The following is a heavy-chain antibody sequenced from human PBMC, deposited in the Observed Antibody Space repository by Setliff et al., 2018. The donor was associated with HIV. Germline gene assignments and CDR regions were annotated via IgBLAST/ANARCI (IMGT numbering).Heavy chain of an antibody. J-gene: IGHJ4*01. V-gene: IGHV4-38-2*02. CDR2: IYYSGST. CDR1: GFSISSGYF. D-gene: IGHD3-3*01. Sequence: SETLSLTCTVFGFSISSGYFWGWIRQPPGKGLEWIGSIYYSGSTYYNPSLKSRVTISVDTSKNQFSLKLRSVTAADTAVYYCARGRDYTGSWFRPFYLDFWGHGNLVTVSS. CDR3: ARGRDYTGSWFRPFYLDF.